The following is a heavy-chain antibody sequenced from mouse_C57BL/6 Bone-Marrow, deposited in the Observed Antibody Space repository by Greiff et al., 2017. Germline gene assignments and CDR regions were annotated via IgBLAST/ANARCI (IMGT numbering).Heavy chain of an antibody. J-gene: IGHJ1*03. CDR1: GYAFSSYW. CDR2: IYPGDGDT. V-gene: IGHV1-80*01. CDR3: ARLPITTVRYFDV. Sequence: VKLQESGAELVKPGASVKISCKASGYAFSSYWMNWVKQRPGKGLEWIGQIYPGDGDTNYNGKFKGKATLTADKSSSTAYMQLSSLTSEGSAVYFCARLPITTVRYFDVWGTGTTVTVSS. D-gene: IGHD1-1*01.